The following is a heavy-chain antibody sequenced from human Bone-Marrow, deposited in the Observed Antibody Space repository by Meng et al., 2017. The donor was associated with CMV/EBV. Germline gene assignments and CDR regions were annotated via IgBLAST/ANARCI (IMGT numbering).Heavy chain of an antibody. Sequence: SVKVSCKASGGTFSSYTNSWVRQAPGQGLEWMGRIIPILGIANYAQKLQGRVTMTTDTSTSTAYMELRSLRSDDTAVYYCARDRISELVDFDAFDIWGQGPMVTLSS. J-gene: IGHJ3*02. CDR3: ARDRISELVDFDAFDI. CDR2: IIPILGIA. D-gene: IGHD1-26*01. V-gene: IGHV1-69*04. CDR1: GGTFSSYT.